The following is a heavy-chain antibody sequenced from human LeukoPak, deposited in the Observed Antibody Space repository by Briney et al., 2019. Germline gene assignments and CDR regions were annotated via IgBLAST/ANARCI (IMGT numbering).Heavy chain of an antibody. D-gene: IGHD2-15*01. V-gene: IGHV1-69*13. Sequence: SVRVSSKPSGGSFSSYAISWVRQAPGQGLEWMGGIIPVFGTANYAQKFQGGVTITADESTRTAYMELSSLRSEDTAVYYCARDRVVGLGIDNAFDIWGHGTMVTVSS. CDR2: IIPVFGTA. CDR1: GGSFSSYA. J-gene: IGHJ3*02. CDR3: ARDRVVGLGIDNAFDI.